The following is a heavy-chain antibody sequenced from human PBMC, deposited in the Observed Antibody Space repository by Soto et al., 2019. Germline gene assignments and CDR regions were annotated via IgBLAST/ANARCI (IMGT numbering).Heavy chain of an antibody. CDR2: IDPSDSYT. D-gene: IGHD2-15*01. V-gene: IGHV5-10-1*01. CDR3: ARAVVAATPDHYYGMDV. J-gene: IGHJ6*02. Sequence: GESLKISCKGSGYSFTSYWISWVRQMPGKGLEWMGRIDPSDSYTNYSPSFQGHVTISADKSISTAYLQWSSLKASDTAMYYCARAVVAATPDHYYGMDVWGQRTTVPVSS. CDR1: GYSFTSYW.